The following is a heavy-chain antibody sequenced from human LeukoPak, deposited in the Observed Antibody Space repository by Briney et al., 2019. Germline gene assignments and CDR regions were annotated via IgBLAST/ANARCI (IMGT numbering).Heavy chain of an antibody. J-gene: IGHJ4*02. CDR1: GGTFSSYA. Sequence: GASVKVSCKASGGTFSSYAISWVRQAPGQGLEWMGGIIPIFGTANYAQKFQGRVTITADESTSTTYMELSSLRSEDTAVYYCARDTGQYYFDYWGQGTLVTVSS. CDR2: IIPIFGTA. D-gene: IGHD4-11*01. V-gene: IGHV1-69*13. CDR3: ARDTGQYYFDY.